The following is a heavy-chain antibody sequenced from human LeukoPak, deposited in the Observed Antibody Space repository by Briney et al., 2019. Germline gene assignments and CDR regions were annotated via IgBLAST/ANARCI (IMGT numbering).Heavy chain of an antibody. V-gene: IGHV3-48*03. CDR1: GFTFSRFE. J-gene: IGHJ1*01. CDR2: ISRGTYI. Sequence: GGSLRLSCVASGFTFSRFEMNWVRQAPGKGLEWISHISRGTYIAYADSVKGRFSISRDNAKNTLYLQMNSLRAEDTAVYYCAKDGSSYYDSSGYDQYFQHWGQGTLVTVSS. D-gene: IGHD3-22*01. CDR3: AKDGSSYYDSSGYDQYFQH.